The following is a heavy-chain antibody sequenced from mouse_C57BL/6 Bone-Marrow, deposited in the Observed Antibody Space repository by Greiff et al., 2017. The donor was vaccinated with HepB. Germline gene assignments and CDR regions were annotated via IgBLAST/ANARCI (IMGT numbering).Heavy chain of an antibody. CDR1: GFTFSDYY. V-gene: IGHV5-12*01. CDR3: ARHTVVPNYYAMDY. J-gene: IGHJ4*01. Sequence: DVHLVESGGGLVQPGGSLKLSCAASGFTFSDYYMYWVRQTPEKRLEWVAYISNGGGSTYYPDTVKGRFTISRDNAKNTLYLQMSRLKSEDTAMYYCARHTVVPNYYAMDYWGQGTSVTVSS. CDR2: ISNGGGST. D-gene: IGHD1-1*01.